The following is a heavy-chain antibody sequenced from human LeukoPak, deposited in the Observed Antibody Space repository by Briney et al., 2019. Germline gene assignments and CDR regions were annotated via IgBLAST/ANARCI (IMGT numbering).Heavy chain of an antibody. CDR1: GFTFSSYE. CDR2: ISSSGSTI. Sequence: GGSLRLACAASGFTFSSYEMNWVRQAPGKGLEWVSYISSSGSTIYYADSVKGRFTISRDNAKNSLYLQMNSLRAEDAAVYFCAKAPVTSCRGAYCYPFDSWGQGTLVTVSS. J-gene: IGHJ4*02. D-gene: IGHD2-21*01. V-gene: IGHV3-48*03. CDR3: AKAPVTSCRGAYCYPFDS.